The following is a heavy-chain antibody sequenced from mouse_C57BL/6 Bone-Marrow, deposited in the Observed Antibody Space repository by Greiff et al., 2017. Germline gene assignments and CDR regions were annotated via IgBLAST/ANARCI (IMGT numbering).Heavy chain of an antibody. CDR3: AKKDDGYYAWFAY. D-gene: IGHD2-3*01. Sequence: QVQLQQSGPGLVQPSQSLSITCTVSGFSLTSYGVHWVRQSPGKGLEWLGVIWRGGSTDYNAAFMSRLSITKDNSKSHGFFKMNSLQADDTAIYYCAKKDDGYYAWFAYWGQGTLVTVSA. V-gene: IGHV2-5*01. CDR2: IWRGGST. J-gene: IGHJ3*01. CDR1: GFSLTSYG.